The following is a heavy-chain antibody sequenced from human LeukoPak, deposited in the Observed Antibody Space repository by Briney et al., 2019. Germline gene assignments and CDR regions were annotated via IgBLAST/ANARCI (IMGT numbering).Heavy chain of an antibody. CDR1: GFTFNTHT. D-gene: IGHD2-2*01. CDR3: ARESIVVVPAPMDV. Sequence: GGALRLSCAASGFTFNTHTMNWVRQAPGKGLEWFSSINSSNSYTYYADSVKGRFTISRDNAKNSVYLQMNSLRAEDTAVYYCARESIVVVPAPMDVWGQGTTVTV. CDR2: INSSNSYT. V-gene: IGHV3-21*01. J-gene: IGHJ6*02.